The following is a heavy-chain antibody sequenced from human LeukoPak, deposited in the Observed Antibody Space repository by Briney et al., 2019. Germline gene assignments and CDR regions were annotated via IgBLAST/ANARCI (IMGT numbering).Heavy chain of an antibody. D-gene: IGHD6-19*01. CDR1: GGYISSGSYY. CDR3: ARSPESGWDDY. V-gene: IGHV4-61*10. J-gene: IGHJ4*02. CDR2: IYYSGST. Sequence: ETLSLTCIVSGGYISSGSYYWSWIRQPAGKGLEWIGYIYYSGSTNYNPSLKSRVTISVDTSKNQFSLKLSSVTAADTSMYYCARSPESGWDDYWGQGTLVTVSS.